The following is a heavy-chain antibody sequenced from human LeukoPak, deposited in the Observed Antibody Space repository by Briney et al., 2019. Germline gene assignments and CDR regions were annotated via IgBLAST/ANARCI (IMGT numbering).Heavy chain of an antibody. Sequence: SETPSLTCTVSGGSISSYYWSWIRQPPGKGLEWIGYIYYSGSTNYNPSLKSRVTISVDTSKNQFSLKLSSVTAADTAVYYCARGCSGGSCYADFDYWGQGTLVTVSS. CDR2: IYYSGST. D-gene: IGHD2-15*01. CDR1: GGSISSYY. J-gene: IGHJ4*02. CDR3: ARGCSGGSCYADFDY. V-gene: IGHV4-59*08.